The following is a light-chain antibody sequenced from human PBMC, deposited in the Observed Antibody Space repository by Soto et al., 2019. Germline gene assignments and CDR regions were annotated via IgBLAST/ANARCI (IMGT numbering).Light chain of an antibody. CDR1: QSVSST. CDR3: QQHINWPLT. CDR2: GAS. V-gene: IGKV3-11*01. Sequence: EIVLTQSPGTLSLSPGERATLSCRASQSVSSTLAWHQQKPGQAPRLLIYGASTRATGTPARFSGSGSGADFTLTISSLEPEDFALYYCQQHINWPLTFGGGTKVDIK. J-gene: IGKJ4*01.